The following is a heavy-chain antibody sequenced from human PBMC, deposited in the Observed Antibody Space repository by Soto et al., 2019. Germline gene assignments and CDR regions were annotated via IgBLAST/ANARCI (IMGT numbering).Heavy chain of an antibody. CDR1: GYTLTELS. D-gene: IGHD1-7*01. Sequence: ASVKVSCKVSGYTLTELSMHWVRQAPGKGLEWMGGFDPEDGETIYAQKFQGRVTMTEDTSTDTAYMELSSLRSEDTAVYYCATVRGRLELRHDRIYNWFDPWGQGTLVTVSS. V-gene: IGHV1-24*01. CDR3: ATVRGRLELRHDRIYNWFDP. CDR2: FDPEDGET. J-gene: IGHJ5*02.